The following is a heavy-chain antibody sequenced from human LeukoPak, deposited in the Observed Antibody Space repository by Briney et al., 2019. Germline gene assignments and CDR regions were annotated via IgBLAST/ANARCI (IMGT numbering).Heavy chain of an antibody. J-gene: IGHJ3*02. CDR2: IYYSGNT. Sequence: PSETLSLTCTISGGSISGSSYYWGWIRQPPGKGLEWIGSIYYSGNTYYNPSLKSRVTISVDTSKNQFSLKLSSVTAADTAVYYCASPGSGRHAFDIWGQGTMVTVSS. V-gene: IGHV4-39*01. D-gene: IGHD3-10*01. CDR1: GGSISGSSYY. CDR3: ASPGSGRHAFDI.